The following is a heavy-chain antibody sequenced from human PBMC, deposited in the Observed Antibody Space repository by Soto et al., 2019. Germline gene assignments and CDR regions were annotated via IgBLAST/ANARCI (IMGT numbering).Heavy chain of an antibody. J-gene: IGHJ1*01. D-gene: IGHD3-3*01. CDR3: ANNWGDGTIFGVPREYFQH. V-gene: IGHV3-23*01. CDR2: ISGSGGST. CDR1: GFTFSSYA. Sequence: GGSLRLSCAASGFTFSSYAMSWVRQAPGKGLEWVSAISGSGGSTYYADSVKGRFTISRDNSKNTLYLQMNSLRAEDTAVYYCANNWGDGTIFGVPREYFQHWGQGTLVTVSS.